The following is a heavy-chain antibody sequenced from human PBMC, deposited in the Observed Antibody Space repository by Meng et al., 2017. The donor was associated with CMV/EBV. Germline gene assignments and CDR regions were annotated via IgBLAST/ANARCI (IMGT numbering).Heavy chain of an antibody. J-gene: IGHJ4*02. CDR1: GGSISSGDYY. D-gene: IGHD3-3*01. CDR3: ARDNRRGGVDY. Sequence: VQRPGSGPGLVKPSQTLSLTCTVSGGSISSGDYYWSWIRQPPGKGLEWIGYIYYSGSTYYTPSLKSRVTISVDTSKNQFSLKLSSVTAADTAVYYCARDNRRGGVDYWGQGTLVTVSS. CDR2: IYYSGST. V-gene: IGHV4-30-4*08.